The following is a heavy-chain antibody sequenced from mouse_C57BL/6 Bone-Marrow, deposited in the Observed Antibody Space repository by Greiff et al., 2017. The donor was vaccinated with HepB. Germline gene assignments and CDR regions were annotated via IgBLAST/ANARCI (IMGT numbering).Heavy chain of an antibody. D-gene: IGHD1-1*01. CDR3: PIYGSSYWYFDV. CDR2: IRLKSDNYAT. V-gene: IGHV6-3*01. Sequence: EVKLVESGGGLVQPGGSMKLSCVASGFTFSNYWMNWVRQSPEKGLEWVAQIRLKSDNYATHYAESVKGRFTISRDDSKSSVYLQMNNLRAEDTGIYYCPIYGSSYWYFDVWGTGTTVTVSS. J-gene: IGHJ1*03. CDR1: GFTFSNYW.